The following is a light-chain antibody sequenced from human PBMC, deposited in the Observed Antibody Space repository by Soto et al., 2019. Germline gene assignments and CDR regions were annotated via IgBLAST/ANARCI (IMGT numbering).Light chain of an antibody. V-gene: IGKV1-39*01. CDR1: QSISSF. CDR2: AAS. J-gene: IGKJ1*01. CDR3: QQSYSAPRT. Sequence: DIHMTQSPSSLSASVGDRVIITCRASQSISSFLNWYQHKPGRAPNLLIYAASSLQSGVPSRFGGSGSGTDFTLTISSLQPEDFATYYCQQSYSAPRTFGQGTKVEIK.